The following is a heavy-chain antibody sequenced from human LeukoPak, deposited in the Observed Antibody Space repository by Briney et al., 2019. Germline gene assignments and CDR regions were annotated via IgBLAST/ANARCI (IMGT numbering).Heavy chain of an antibody. CDR1: GFTFSNAW. D-gene: IGHD3-9*01. Sequence: PGGSLRLSCAASGFTFSNAWMSWVRQAPGKGLEWVGRIKSKTDGGTTDYAAPVKGRFTTSRDDSKNTLYLQMNSLKTEDTAVYYCTTDNSRLVYFDWLLAFDYWGQGTLVTVSS. V-gene: IGHV3-15*01. CDR3: TTDNSRLVYFDWLLAFDY. CDR2: IKSKTDGGTT. J-gene: IGHJ4*02.